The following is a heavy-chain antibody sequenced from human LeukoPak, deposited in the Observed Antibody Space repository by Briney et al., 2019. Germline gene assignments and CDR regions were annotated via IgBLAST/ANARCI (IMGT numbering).Heavy chain of an antibody. D-gene: IGHD2-2*01. CDR3: ATTLFCSSTSCPKTDY. CDR1: GFTFSSYS. J-gene: IGHJ4*02. CDR2: ISSSSSYI. V-gene: IGHV3-21*01. Sequence: RGSLRLSCAASGFTFSSYSMNWVRQAPGKGLEWVSSISSSSSYIYYADSVKGRFTISRDNAKNSLYLQMNSLRAEDTAVYYCATTLFCSSTSCPKTDYWGQGTLVTVSS.